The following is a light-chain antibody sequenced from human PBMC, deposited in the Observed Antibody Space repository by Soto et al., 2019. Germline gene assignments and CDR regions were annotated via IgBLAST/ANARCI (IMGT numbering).Light chain of an antibody. J-gene: IGKJ4*01. CDR3: QTYNIAPVT. V-gene: IGKV1-27*01. CDR1: QGIATY. Sequence: DIQMTQSPSSLSASVGDRVTITCRASQGIATYLAWYQQKPGKAPKLLIYAPSTVQSRVPSRFSGSGSGTDVTLAISSLQPEDVATYYCQTYNIAPVTFEGGNKVEIK. CDR2: APS.